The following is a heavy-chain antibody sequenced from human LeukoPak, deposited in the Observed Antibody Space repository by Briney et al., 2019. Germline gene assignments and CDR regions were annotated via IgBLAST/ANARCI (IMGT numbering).Heavy chain of an antibody. CDR2: IKSKTDGGTT. V-gene: IGHV3-15*01. CDR3: TTASLITIFGVVMQNYDAFDI. CDR1: GFTFSNAW. D-gene: IGHD3-3*01. J-gene: IGHJ3*02. Sequence: GGSLRLSCAASGFTFSNAWMSWVRQAPGKGLEWVGRIKSKTDGGTTDYAAPVKGRFTISRDDSKNTLYLQMNSLKTEDTAVYYCTTASLITIFGVVMQNYDAFDIWGQGTMVTVSS.